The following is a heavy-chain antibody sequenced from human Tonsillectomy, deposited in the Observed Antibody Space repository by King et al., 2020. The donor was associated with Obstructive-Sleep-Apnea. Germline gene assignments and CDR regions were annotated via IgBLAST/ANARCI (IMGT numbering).Heavy chain of an antibody. J-gene: IGHJ4*02. Sequence: VQLVESGGGLVKPGGSLRLSCAASGFTFSNAWMSWVRQAPGKGLEWVGRIKSKTDGGTTDYAAPVKGRFTISRDDSKNTLYLQMNSLKTEDTAVYYCTTEEQGGYDILTGYYGWYFDYWGQGTLVTVSS. CDR2: IKSKTDGGTT. CDR3: TTEEQGGYDILTGYYGWYFDY. V-gene: IGHV3-15*01. CDR1: GFTFSNAW. D-gene: IGHD3-9*01.